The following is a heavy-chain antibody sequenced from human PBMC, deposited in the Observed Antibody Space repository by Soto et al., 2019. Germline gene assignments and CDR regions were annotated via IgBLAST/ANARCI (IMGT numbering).Heavy chain of an antibody. CDR3: ARGSWDDVSAHYYMDV. Sequence: SQTLRVTCYVAVGRVASNSGACNCIRQTPSRGLEWLGRTYYKSKWYNNYALSVQSRITVNPDTSKNQFSLQLNSVPPEDTAVYYCARGSWDDVSAHYYMDVRGKGPTVTVSS. J-gene: IGHJ6*03. CDR2: TYYKSKWYN. CDR1: VGRVASNSGA. D-gene: IGHD1-1*01. V-gene: IGHV6-1*01.